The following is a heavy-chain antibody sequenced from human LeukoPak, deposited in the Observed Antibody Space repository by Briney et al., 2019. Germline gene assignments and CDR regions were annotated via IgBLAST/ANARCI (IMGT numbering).Heavy chain of an antibody. Sequence: SETLSLTCAVSGGSISSGGYSWRWIRRPPGKGLEWIGYIYHSGSTYYNPSLKSRVTISVDRSKNQFSLKLSSVTAADTAVYYCARALGYYDSSGYYPSVAFDIWGQGTMVTVSS. CDR1: GGSISSGGYS. J-gene: IGHJ3*02. D-gene: IGHD3-22*01. CDR2: IYHSGST. CDR3: ARALGYYDSSGYYPSVAFDI. V-gene: IGHV4-30-2*01.